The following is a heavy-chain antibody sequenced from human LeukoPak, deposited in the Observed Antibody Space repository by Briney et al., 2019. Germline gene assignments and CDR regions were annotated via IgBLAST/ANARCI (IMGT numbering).Heavy chain of an antibody. CDR1: GYTFTSYG. CDR3: ARGLNPSGSSRGGGGGGYYFDY. Sequence: ASVKVSCKASGYTFTSYGISWVRQAPGQGLEWRGWISAYNGNTNYAQKLQGRVTMTTDTATSTAYMELRSLRSDDTAVYYCARGLNPSGSSRGGGGGGYYFDYWGQGTLVTVSS. V-gene: IGHV1-18*01. D-gene: IGHD6-6*01. CDR2: ISAYNGNT. J-gene: IGHJ4*02.